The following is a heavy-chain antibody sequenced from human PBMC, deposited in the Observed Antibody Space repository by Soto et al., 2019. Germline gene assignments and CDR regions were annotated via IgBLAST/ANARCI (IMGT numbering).Heavy chain of an antibody. CDR3: ARGITYYYDSSGYYPRAYFDY. V-gene: IGHV1-24*01. Sequence: ASVKVSCKVSGYTLTELSMHWVRQAPGKGLEWMGGFDPEDGETIYAQKFQGRVTMTEDTSTDTAYMELSSLRSEDTAVYYCARGITYYYDSSGYYPRAYFDYWGQGTLVTVSS. J-gene: IGHJ4*02. D-gene: IGHD3-22*01. CDR1: GYTLTELS. CDR2: FDPEDGET.